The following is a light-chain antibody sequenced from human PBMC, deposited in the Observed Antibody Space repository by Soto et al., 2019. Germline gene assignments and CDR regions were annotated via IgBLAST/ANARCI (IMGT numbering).Light chain of an antibody. CDR1: SSDVGRYKY. Sequence: QSVLTQPASVSGSPGQSITISCTGTSSDVGRYKYVSWYQHHPGKAPKLMIYDVNYRPSGVSNRFSGSKSGNTASLTVSGLQAEDEADYYCSSYAGSNNLVFGGGTKLTVL. J-gene: IGLJ3*02. CDR2: DVN. V-gene: IGLV2-14*03. CDR3: SSYAGSNNLV.